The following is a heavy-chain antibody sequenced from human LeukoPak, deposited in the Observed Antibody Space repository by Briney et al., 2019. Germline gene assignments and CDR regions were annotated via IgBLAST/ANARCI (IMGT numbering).Heavy chain of an antibody. CDR2: ISWNSGSI. Sequence: GRSPRLSCAASGFTFDDYAMHWVRQAPGKGLEWVSGISWNSGSIGYADSVKGRFTISRDNAKNSLYLQMNSLRAEDTALYYCAKDIEEKQWPASNWFDPWGQGTLVTVSS. V-gene: IGHV3-9*01. CDR1: GFTFDDYA. CDR3: AKDIEEKQWPASNWFDP. D-gene: IGHD6-19*01. J-gene: IGHJ5*02.